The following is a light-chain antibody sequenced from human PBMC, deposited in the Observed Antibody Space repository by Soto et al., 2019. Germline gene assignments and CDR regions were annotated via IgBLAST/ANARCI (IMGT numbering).Light chain of an antibody. J-gene: IGLJ2*01. V-gene: IGLV2-14*01. CDR1: SRDVGAYNL. CDR2: EVR. CDR3: SAYTTRSTLV. Sequence: QSVLTQPASVSGSPGQSITISCTGTSRDVGAYNLVSWYQQHPGKAPKLLIYEVRNRPSGISFRFSGSGSGNTASLTISGLLAEDEADYYCSAYTTRSTLVFGGGTKLTVL.